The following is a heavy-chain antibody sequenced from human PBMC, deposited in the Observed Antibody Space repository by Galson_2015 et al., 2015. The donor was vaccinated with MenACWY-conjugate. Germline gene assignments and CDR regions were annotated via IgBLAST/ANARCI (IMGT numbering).Heavy chain of an antibody. CDR2: ISPIDSKT. J-gene: IGHJ6*02. V-gene: IGHV5-51*01. CDR3: ARHPPGGRGMDV. CDR1: GYSFTTYW. Sequence: QSGAEVKKSGESLKISCQGSGYSFTTYWIAWVRQVPGKGLEWVGLISPIDSKTRYSPAFEGRVTISADNSITTAYLQWNSLQASDTVMYYCARHPPGGRGMDVWGQGTTVTVSS. D-gene: IGHD1-26*01.